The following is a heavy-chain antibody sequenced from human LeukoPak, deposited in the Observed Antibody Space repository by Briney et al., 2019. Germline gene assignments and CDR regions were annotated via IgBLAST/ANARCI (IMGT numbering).Heavy chain of an antibody. Sequence: PGGSLRLSCAASGFTFSRHWMAWVRQAPGKGLEWVANIKQDGSEKYYVDSVRGRFTISRDNAKNSLFLHMSSLRAEDTAVYYCARERDVNKYFDYWGQGTLVTVSS. CDR1: GFTFSRHW. CDR3: ARERDVNKYFDY. D-gene: IGHD2/OR15-2a*01. J-gene: IGHJ4*02. V-gene: IGHV3-7*01. CDR2: IKQDGSEK.